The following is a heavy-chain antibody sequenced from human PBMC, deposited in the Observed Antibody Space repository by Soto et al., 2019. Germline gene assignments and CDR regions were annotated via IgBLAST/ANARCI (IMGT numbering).Heavy chain of an antibody. CDR1: GFTFRNYE. V-gene: IGHV3-48*03. CDR2: ISDDGTSM. D-gene: IGHD2-8*01. Sequence: PGGSLRLSCAASGFTFRNYEMNWVRQAPGKGLEWLSYISDDGTSMQYADSVKGRFTISRDNTKTSLYLQMSSLRGDDTAVYYCATAPGGVFYYDMDVWGPRVTVTVS. CDR3: ATAPGGVFYYDMDV. J-gene: IGHJ6*02.